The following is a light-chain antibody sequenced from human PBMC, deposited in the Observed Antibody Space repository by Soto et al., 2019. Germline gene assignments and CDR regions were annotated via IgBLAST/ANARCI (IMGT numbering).Light chain of an antibody. CDR2: VVT. V-gene: IGLV2-14*01. J-gene: IGLJ1*01. CDR1: SSDVGGSNY. CDR3: SSFSTSDTLEV. Sequence: QSVLTQPASVSGSPGQSITISCTGTSSDVGGSNYVSWSQQYQGRAPRLIIYVVTYRPSGVSNRFSGSKSGNTASLTISGLRAEDRADYSCSSFSTSDTLEVFGSGTRSPS.